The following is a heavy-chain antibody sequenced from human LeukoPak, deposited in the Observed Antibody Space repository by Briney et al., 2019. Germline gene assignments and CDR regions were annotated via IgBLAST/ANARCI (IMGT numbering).Heavy chain of an antibody. V-gene: IGHV4-4*02. CDR1: GASITSSHW. CDR2: IYYSGST. D-gene: IGHD3-10*01. J-gene: IGHJ4*02. Sequence: TSGTLSLTCAVSGASITSSHWWSWARQPPGKGLEWIGHIYYSGSTKYNPSLKSRITTSIDTSKNQFSLKLSSVTAADTAVYYCARGESYYYGSAVWYFDYWGQGTVLTVSS. CDR3: ARGESYYYGSAVWYFDY.